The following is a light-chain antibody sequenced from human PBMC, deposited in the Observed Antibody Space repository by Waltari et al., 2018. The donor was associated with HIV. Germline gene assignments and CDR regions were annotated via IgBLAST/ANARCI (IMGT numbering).Light chain of an antibody. Sequence: AIRLTQSPSSFSASTGDRITITCRPSQDISTYLAWFQQKPGEAPHLLIYGASSLENGVPSRFSGSGSGTNFSLTISCLQSEDFASYFCQQYFSYPLTFGQGTRLDIK. J-gene: IGKJ5*01. CDR3: QQYFSYPLT. CDR2: GAS. V-gene: IGKV1-8*01. CDR1: QDISTY.